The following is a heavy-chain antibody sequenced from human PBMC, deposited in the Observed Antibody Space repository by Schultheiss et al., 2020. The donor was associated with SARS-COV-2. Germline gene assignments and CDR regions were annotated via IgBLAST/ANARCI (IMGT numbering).Heavy chain of an antibody. D-gene: IGHD1-1*01. Sequence: SETLSLTCTVSGGSISSTNWGWIRQPPGKGLEWIGNIYYSGSTYYNPSLKSRVTISVDTSKNQFSLKLSSVTAADTAVYYCARQDNNFDSWGQGFLVTVSS. CDR3: ARQDNNFDS. CDR1: GGSISSTN. J-gene: IGHJ4*02. CDR2: IYYSGST. V-gene: IGHV4-39*01.